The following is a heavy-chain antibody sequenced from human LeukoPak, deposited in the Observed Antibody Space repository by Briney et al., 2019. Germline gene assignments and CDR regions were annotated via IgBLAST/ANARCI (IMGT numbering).Heavy chain of an antibody. CDR1: GGSISSGSYY. D-gene: IGHD3-10*01. J-gene: IGHJ6*03. Sequence: SETLSLTCTVSGGSISSGSYYWSWIRQPARKGLEWIGRIYTSGSTNYSPSLKSRVTISVDTSKNQFSLKLSSVTAADTAVYYCARAQYDYGSGSYYYYYYMDVWGKGTTVTVSS. V-gene: IGHV4-61*02. CDR2: IYTSGST. CDR3: ARAQYDYGSGSYYYYYYMDV.